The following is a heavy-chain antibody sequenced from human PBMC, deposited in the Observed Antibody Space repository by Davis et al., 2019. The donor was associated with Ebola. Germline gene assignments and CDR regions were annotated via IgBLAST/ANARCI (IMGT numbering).Heavy chain of an antibody. Sequence: ASVKVSCKASGGTFDTYAVSWVRQAPGQGLEWMGWISGYEDNTNYAPRFQGRITLTKDRATSTVYMELRSLTSDDTAVYYCARDLATSSGAHFFYFGMDVWGEGTSVAVSS. CDR3: ARDLATSSGAHFFYFGMDV. V-gene: IGHV1-18*01. D-gene: IGHD3-10*01. CDR2: ISGYEDNT. CDR1: GGTFDTYA. J-gene: IGHJ6*04.